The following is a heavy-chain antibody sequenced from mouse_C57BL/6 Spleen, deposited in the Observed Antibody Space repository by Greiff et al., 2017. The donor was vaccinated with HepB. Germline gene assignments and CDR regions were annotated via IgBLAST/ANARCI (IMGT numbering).Heavy chain of an antibody. CDR3: ARWRDGYPRFAY. V-gene: IGHV1-18*01. D-gene: IGHD2-3*01. J-gene: IGHJ3*01. CDR1: GYTFTDYN. Sequence: EVQLQQSGPELVKPGASVKIPCKASGYTFTDYNMDWVKQSHGKSLEWIGDINPNNGGTIYNQKFKGKATLTVDKSSSTAYMELRSLTSEDTAVYYWARWRDGYPRFAYWGQGTLVTVSA. CDR2: INPNNGGT.